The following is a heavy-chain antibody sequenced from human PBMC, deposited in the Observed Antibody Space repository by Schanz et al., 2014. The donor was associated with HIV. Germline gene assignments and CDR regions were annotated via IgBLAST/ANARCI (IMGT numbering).Heavy chain of an antibody. Sequence: QVQLVQSGAEVKKPGSSVKVSCKASGGSFSSYAINWVRQAPGQGLEWMGGIIPVFGTANYAQKFQGRVTINADQSTTTVYMYLSSLRSDDTAVYYCARLVEDDYGDYGLNWFDPWGQGTLVTVSS. D-gene: IGHD4-17*01. V-gene: IGHV1-69*01. CDR1: GGSFSSYA. J-gene: IGHJ5*02. CDR2: IIPVFGTA. CDR3: ARLVEDDYGDYGLNWFDP.